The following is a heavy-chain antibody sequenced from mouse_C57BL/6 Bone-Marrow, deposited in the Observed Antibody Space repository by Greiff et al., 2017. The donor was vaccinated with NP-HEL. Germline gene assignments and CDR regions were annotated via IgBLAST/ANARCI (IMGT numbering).Heavy chain of an antibody. V-gene: IGHV5-17*01. Sequence: EVKLVESGGGLVKPGGSLKLSCAASGFTFSDYGMHWVRQAPEKGLEWVAYISSGSSTIYYADTVKGRFTISRDNAKNTLFLQMTSLRSEDTAMYYCARTHLGYGSSYRYFDVWGTGTTVTVSS. CDR3: ARTHLGYGSSYRYFDV. D-gene: IGHD1-1*01. CDR1: GFTFSDYG. CDR2: ISSGSSTI. J-gene: IGHJ1*03.